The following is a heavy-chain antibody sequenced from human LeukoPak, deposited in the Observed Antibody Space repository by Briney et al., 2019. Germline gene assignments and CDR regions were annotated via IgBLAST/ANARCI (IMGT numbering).Heavy chain of an antibody. V-gene: IGHV4-59*01. CDR3: ASTSLPRGGSYPFDY. CDR2: IYYSGST. CDR1: GGSISSYY. Sequence: SETLSLTCTVSGGSISSYYWSWIRQPPGKGLEWIGYIYYSGSTNYNPSLKSRVTISIDTSKNQFSLKLSSVTAADTAVYYCASTSLPRGGSYPFDYWGQGTLVTVSS. J-gene: IGHJ4*02. D-gene: IGHD1-26*01.